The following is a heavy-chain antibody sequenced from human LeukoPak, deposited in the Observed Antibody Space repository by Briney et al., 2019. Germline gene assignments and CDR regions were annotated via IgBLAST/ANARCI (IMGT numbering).Heavy chain of an antibody. CDR2: IYYSGST. CDR1: GGSISSYY. CDR3: ARHFWSDVRGYNWFDP. Sequence: SETLSLTCTVSGGSISSYYWSWIRQPPGKGLEWIGYIYYSGSTNYNPSLKSRVTISVDTSKNQFSLKLSSVTAADTAVYYCARHFWSDVRGYNWFDPWGQGTLVTVSS. V-gene: IGHV4-59*08. J-gene: IGHJ5*02. D-gene: IGHD3-10*02.